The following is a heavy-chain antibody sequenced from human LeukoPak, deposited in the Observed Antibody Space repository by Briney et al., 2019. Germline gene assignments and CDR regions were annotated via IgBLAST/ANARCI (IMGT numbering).Heavy chain of an antibody. V-gene: IGHV1-69*06. CDR3: ARASLDYDFWSGYSIGRFDP. J-gene: IGHJ5*02. CDR1: GYTFTGYY. CDR2: IIPIFGTA. D-gene: IGHD3-3*01. Sequence: SVKVSCKASGYTFTGYYMHWVRQAPGQGLEWMGGIIPIFGTANYAQKFQGRVTITADKSTSTAYMELSSLRSEDTAVYYCARASLDYDFWSGYSIGRFDPWGQGTLVTVSS.